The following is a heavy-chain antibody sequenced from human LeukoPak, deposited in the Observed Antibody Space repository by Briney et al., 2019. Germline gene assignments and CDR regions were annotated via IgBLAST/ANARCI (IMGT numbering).Heavy chain of an antibody. V-gene: IGHV1-2*02. CDR2: INPNSGGT. Sequence: GASVKVSCKASGYTFTGYYMHWVRQAPGQGLEWMGWINPNSGGTNYAQKFQGRVTMTRDTSISTAYMELSRLRSDDTAVYYCVCSGSYYIRKRYYMDVWGKGTTVTISS. D-gene: IGHD3-10*02. CDR1: GYTFTGYY. CDR3: VCSGSYYIRKRYYMDV. J-gene: IGHJ6*03.